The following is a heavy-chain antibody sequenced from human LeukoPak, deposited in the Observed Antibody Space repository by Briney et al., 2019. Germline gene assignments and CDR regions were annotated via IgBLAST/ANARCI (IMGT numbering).Heavy chain of an antibody. V-gene: IGHV1-69*04. Sequence: GASVKVSCKASGGTFSSYAISWVRQAPGQGLEWMGRIIPILGIANYAQKFQGRVTITADKSTSTAYMELSSLRSEDTAVYYCARVPIGGYDSSGYAYYYYGMDVWGQGTTVTVSS. CDR3: ARVPIGGYDSSGYAYYYYGMDV. CDR2: IIPILGIA. D-gene: IGHD3-22*01. J-gene: IGHJ6*02. CDR1: GGTFSSYA.